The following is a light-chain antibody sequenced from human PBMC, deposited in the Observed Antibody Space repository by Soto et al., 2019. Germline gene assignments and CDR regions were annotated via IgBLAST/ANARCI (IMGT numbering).Light chain of an antibody. J-gene: IGLJ2*01. CDR1: SGSIASNY. CDR2: EDN. CDR3: QSYDSSNQGVV. Sequence: NFMLTQPHSVSESPGKTVTISCTGSSGSIASNYVQWYQQRPGSAPTTVIYEDNQRPSGVPDRFSGSIDSSSNSASLTISGLKTEDEADYYCQSYDSSNQGVVFGGGPKLTVL. V-gene: IGLV6-57*02.